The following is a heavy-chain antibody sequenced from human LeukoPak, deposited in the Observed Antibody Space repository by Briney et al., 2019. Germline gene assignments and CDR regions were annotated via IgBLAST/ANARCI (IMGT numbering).Heavy chain of an antibody. CDR2: IYSGGGT. V-gene: IGHV3-66*01. CDR3: AKDRSSGYPSGDY. CDR1: GFTVSSNY. Sequence: QTGGSLRLSCAASGFTVSSNYMSWVRQAPGKGLEWVSVIYSGGGTYYADSVKGRFTISRDNSKNTLYLQMNSLRAEDTAVYYCAKDRSSGYPSGDYWGQGTLVTVSS. J-gene: IGHJ4*02. D-gene: IGHD5-12*01.